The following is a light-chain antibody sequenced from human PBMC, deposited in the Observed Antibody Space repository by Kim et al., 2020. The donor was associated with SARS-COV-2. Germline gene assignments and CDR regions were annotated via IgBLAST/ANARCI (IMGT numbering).Light chain of an antibody. Sequence: SSELTQDPAVSVALGQTVRITCQGDSLRSYYATWYQQKPGQAPILVIYGKNNRPSGIPDRFSGSSSGNTASLTITETQAGDEADYYCNSRDNSGDHVVFG. V-gene: IGLV3-19*01. CDR1: SLRSYY. J-gene: IGLJ3*02. CDR2: GKN. CDR3: NSRDNSGDHVV.